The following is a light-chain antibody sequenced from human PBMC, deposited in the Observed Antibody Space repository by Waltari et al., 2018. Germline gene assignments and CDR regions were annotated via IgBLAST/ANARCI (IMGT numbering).Light chain of an antibody. J-gene: IGLJ2*01. CDR2: DVS. CDR3: SSYTSSNTVV. V-gene: IGLV2-14*03. CDR1: SSDVGGVNY. Sequence: HSALTQPASVSGSPGQSIPIPCSGSSSDVGGVNYVSWYLQYPGQAPKLIIYDVSKRPSEISDRFSGSKSGSMASLTISGLQAEDEADYYCSSYTSSNTVVFGGGTKVTVL.